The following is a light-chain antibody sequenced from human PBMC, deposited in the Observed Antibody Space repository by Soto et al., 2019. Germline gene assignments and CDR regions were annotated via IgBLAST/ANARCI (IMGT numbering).Light chain of an antibody. CDR1: SSDLGVYDY. V-gene: IGLV2-14*01. CDR3: SSFTSSSTWV. CDR2: EVN. Sequence: QSALTQPASVSGSPGQSLTISCTGSSSDLGVYDYVSWFQQHPGKAPNLMIYEVNNRPSGVSNRSSGSKSGNTASLTISGLQAEDEADYYCSSFTSSSTWVFGGGTKVTVL. J-gene: IGLJ3*02.